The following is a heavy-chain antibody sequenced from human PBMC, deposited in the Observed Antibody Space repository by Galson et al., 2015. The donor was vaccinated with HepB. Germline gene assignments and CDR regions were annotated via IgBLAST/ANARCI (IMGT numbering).Heavy chain of an antibody. Sequence: SETLSLTCTVSGGSISTYYWSWIRQPAGKGLEWIGRIYSSGSTNYNPSLKSRVTMSVDTSKNQFSLKLSSVTAADTAVYYCARHYYTISWGMDVWGQGTTVIVSS. CDR1: GGSISTYY. J-gene: IGHJ6*02. V-gene: IGHV4-4*07. D-gene: IGHD3-10*01. CDR3: ARHYYTISWGMDV. CDR2: IYSSGST.